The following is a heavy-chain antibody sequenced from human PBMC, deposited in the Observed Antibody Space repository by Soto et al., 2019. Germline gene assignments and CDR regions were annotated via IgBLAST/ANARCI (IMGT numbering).Heavy chain of an antibody. D-gene: IGHD3-10*01. V-gene: IGHV3-23*01. Sequence: EVQLLESGGGLVQPGGSLRLSCAASGFTFSSYAMSWVRQAPGKGLEWVSAISGSGGSTYYADSVKGRFTISRDNSKNTLYLQINSLRAEDTAVYYCAKLDMGGYSPFDIWGQGTMVTVSS. CDR2: ISGSGGST. CDR3: AKLDMGGYSPFDI. CDR1: GFTFSSYA. J-gene: IGHJ3*02.